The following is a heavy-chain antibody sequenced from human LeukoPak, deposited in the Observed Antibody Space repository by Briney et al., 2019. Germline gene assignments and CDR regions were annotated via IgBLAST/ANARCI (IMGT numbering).Heavy chain of an antibody. J-gene: IGHJ4*02. D-gene: IGHD3-10*01. V-gene: IGHV1-8*01. CDR1: GYTSTTHD. CDR3: ARRIRGAPTDY. CDR2: MNPNSGNT. Sequence: ASVKVSCKASGYTSTTHDPNWVRQATGQGLEWMGWMNPNSGNTGYAQKFQGRVTMTRNISITTAYMELSNLTSEDTAVYYCARRIRGAPTDYWGQGTLVTVSS.